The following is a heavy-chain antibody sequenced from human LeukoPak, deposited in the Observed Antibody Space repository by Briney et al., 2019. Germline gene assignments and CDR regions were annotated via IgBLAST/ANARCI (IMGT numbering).Heavy chain of an antibody. CDR3: ARHGIWFGDTNRWFDP. J-gene: IGHJ5*02. CDR1: GGSISSYY. Sequence: SETLSLTCTVSGGSISSYYWSWIRQPPGKGLEWIGYIYYSGSTNYNPSLTSRVTISVDTSKNQFSLRLTSVTAADTAVYFCARHGIWFGDTNRWFDPWGQGTLVTVSS. V-gene: IGHV4-59*08. D-gene: IGHD3-10*01. CDR2: IYYSGST.